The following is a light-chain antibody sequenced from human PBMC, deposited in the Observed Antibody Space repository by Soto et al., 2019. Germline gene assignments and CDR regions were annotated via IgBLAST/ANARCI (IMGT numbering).Light chain of an antibody. CDR3: CSYAGSSV. CDR1: SSDVGSYNL. Sequence: QSVLTQPPSASGSPGQSVTISCTGTSSDVGSYNLVSWYQQHPGKAPKLMIYEGSKRPSGVSNRFSGSKSGNTASLTISGLQAEDEADYYCCSYAGSSVFGTGTKVTVL. V-gene: IGLV2-23*01. J-gene: IGLJ1*01. CDR2: EGS.